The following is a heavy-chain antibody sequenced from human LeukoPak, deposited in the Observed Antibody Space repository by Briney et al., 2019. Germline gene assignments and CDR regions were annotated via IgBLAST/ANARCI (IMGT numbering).Heavy chain of an antibody. J-gene: IGHJ4*02. CDR2: INPNSGGT. CDR1: GYTFTGYY. V-gene: IGHV1-2*02. D-gene: IGHD3-10*01. Sequence: ASVKVSCKASGYTFTGYYIHWVRQAPGQGLEWMGWINPNSGGTNYAQKFQGRVTMTRDTSISTAYVQWSSLKASDTAMYFCARLGNQYGGFENFRIDYWGQGTPVIASS. CDR3: ARLGNQYGGFENFRIDY.